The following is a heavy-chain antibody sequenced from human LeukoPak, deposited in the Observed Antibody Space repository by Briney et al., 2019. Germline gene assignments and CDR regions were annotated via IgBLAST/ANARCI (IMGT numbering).Heavy chain of an antibody. Sequence: SQTLSLTCTVSGGSISSGDYYWSWIRQPPGKGLEWIGYIYYSGSTYYNPSLKSRVTISVVTSKNQFSLKLSSVTAADTAVYYCAREPRGRDYDFWSGYDPPDYYYYMDVWGKGTTVTVSS. CDR3: AREPRGRDYDFWSGYDPPDYYYYMDV. J-gene: IGHJ6*03. CDR2: IYYSGST. CDR1: GGSISSGDYY. D-gene: IGHD3-3*01. V-gene: IGHV4-30-4*08.